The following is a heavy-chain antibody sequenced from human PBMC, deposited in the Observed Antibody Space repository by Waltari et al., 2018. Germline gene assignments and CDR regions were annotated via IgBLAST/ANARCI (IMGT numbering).Heavy chain of an antibody. Sequence: QVQLVESGGGVVQPGRSLRLSCAASGFTFSSYGMHWVRQAPGKGLEWVAVRWYDGSNKNDADSVKGRLTISRDNSKNTLYLQMNSLRAEDTAMYYCAKVDSSSSDYGMDVWGQGTTVTVSS. J-gene: IGHJ6*02. CDR3: AKVDSSSSDYGMDV. V-gene: IGHV3-30*18. D-gene: IGHD6-6*01. CDR1: GFTFSSYG. CDR2: RWYDGSNK.